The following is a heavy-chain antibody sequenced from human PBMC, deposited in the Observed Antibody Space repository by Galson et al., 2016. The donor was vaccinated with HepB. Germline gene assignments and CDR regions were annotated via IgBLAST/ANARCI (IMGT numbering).Heavy chain of an antibody. CDR3: ARHRGPLEWFLDY. Sequence: SETLSLTCTISGVSISSSHWWSWVRQPPGKGLEWIGEIYHSGSAYYSPSIKSRVTISVGKSKNQFSLQLSSVSAADTAVYYCARHRGPLEWFLDYWGQGTLVTVSS. J-gene: IGHJ4*02. V-gene: IGHV4-4*02. CDR2: IYHSGSA. D-gene: IGHD3-3*01. CDR1: GVSISSSHW.